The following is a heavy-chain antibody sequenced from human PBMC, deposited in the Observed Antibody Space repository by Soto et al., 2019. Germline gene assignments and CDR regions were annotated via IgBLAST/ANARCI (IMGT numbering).Heavy chain of an antibody. D-gene: IGHD1-26*01. V-gene: IGHV4-4*02. CDR2: IYHSGST. J-gene: IGHJ5*02. Sequence: PSETLSLTCAVSGGSISSSNWWSWVRQPPGKGLEWIGEIYHSGSTNYNPSLKSRVTISVDKSKNQFSVRLTSVTAADTAVYFCARGDRYSGSFSDYFDPWGQGTLVTVSS. CDR1: GGSISSSNW. CDR3: ARGDRYSGSFSDYFDP.